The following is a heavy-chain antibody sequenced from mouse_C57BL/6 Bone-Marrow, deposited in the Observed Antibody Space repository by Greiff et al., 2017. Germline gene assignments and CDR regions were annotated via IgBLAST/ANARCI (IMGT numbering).Heavy chain of an antibody. CDR3: ARDSSGPSY. Sequence: EVMLVESGGGLVKPGGSLTLSCAASGFTFSDYGMHWVRQAPEKGLEWVAYISSGSSTIYYADTRKGRFTISRDNAKNTLFLQMTRLRSEDTAMYYCARDSSGPSYWGQGTTLTVSS. D-gene: IGHD3-2*02. J-gene: IGHJ2*01. CDR2: ISSGSSTI. CDR1: GFTFSDYG. V-gene: IGHV5-17*01.